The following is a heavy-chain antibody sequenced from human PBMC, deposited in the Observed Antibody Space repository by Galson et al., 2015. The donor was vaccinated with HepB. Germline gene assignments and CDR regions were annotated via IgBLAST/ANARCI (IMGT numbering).Heavy chain of an antibody. CDR3: VKFGSGAVAALDY. Sequence: SCKASGGTFSTYAMHWVRQAPGKGLEYVSAISSNGGSTYYADSVKGRFTISRDNSKNTLYLQMSSLRAEDTAVYYCVKFGSGAVAALDYWGQGTLVTVSS. V-gene: IGHV3-64D*06. CDR2: ISSNGGST. J-gene: IGHJ4*02. D-gene: IGHD6-19*01. CDR1: GGTFSTYA.